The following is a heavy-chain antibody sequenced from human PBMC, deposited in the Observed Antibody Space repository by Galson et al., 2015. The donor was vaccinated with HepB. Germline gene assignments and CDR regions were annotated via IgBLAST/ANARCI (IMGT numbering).Heavy chain of an antibody. CDR2: IYYSGST. Sequence: TLSLTCTVSGGSISSYHWSWIRQPPGKGLEWIGYIYYSGSTNYNPSLKSRVTISVDTSKNQFSLKLSSVTAADTAVYYCARGYYDSSGYPNYYYYYYMDVWGKGTTVTVSS. CDR3: ARGYYDSSGYPNYYYYYYMDV. J-gene: IGHJ6*03. D-gene: IGHD3-22*01. V-gene: IGHV4-59*01. CDR1: GGSISSYH.